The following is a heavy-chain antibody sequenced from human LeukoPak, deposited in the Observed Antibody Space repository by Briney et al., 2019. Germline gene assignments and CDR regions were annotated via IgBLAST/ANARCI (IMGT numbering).Heavy chain of an antibody. CDR3: AREEYSSSSIFY. Sequence: ASVKVSCKASGYTFTSYYMHWVRQAPGQGLEWMGIINPSGGSTSYAQKFQGRVTITADESTSTAYMELSSLRSEDTAVYYCAREEYSSSSIFYWGQGTLVTVSS. J-gene: IGHJ4*02. CDR1: GYTFTSYY. V-gene: IGHV1-46*01. D-gene: IGHD6-6*01. CDR2: INPSGGST.